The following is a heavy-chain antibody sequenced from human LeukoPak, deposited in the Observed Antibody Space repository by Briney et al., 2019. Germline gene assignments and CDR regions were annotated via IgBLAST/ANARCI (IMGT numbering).Heavy chain of an antibody. Sequence: PSETLSLACAVYGGSFSGYYWSWIRQPPGKGLEWIGEINHSGSTNYNPSLKSRVTISVDTSKNQFSLKLSSVNAADTAVYYCARGFRILRLVAEHFQHWGQGTLVTVSS. CDR2: INHSGST. J-gene: IGHJ1*01. CDR1: GGSFSGYY. D-gene: IGHD2-15*01. V-gene: IGHV4-34*01. CDR3: ARGFRILRLVAEHFQH.